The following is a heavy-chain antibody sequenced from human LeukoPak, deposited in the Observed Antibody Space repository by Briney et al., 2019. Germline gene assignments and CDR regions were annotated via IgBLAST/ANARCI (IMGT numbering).Heavy chain of an antibody. CDR3: YGGNAEN. V-gene: IGHV3-74*01. CDR2: INPDGSST. D-gene: IGHD4-23*01. Sequence: GGSLRLSCAASGFTFSSYWMHWVRQAPGKGLVWVSGINPDGSSTNYADSVKGRFTISRDNAKNTLYLQMNSLRAEDTAVYYCYGGNAENWGQGTLVTVSS. J-gene: IGHJ1*01. CDR1: GFTFSSYW.